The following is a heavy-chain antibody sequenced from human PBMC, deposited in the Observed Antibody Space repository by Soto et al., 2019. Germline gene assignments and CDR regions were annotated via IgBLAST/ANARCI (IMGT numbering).Heavy chain of an antibody. CDR3: AKVDYYGSGSPTYFDL. Sequence: QVQLVESGGGVVQPGRSLRLSCAASGFTFSSYGMHWVRQAPGKGLEWVAVISYDGSNKYYADSVKGRFTISRDNSKNTLYLQMNSLGAEDTAVYYCAKVDYYGSGSPTYFDLWGRGTLVTVSS. D-gene: IGHD3-10*01. CDR1: GFTFSSYG. CDR2: ISYDGSNK. J-gene: IGHJ2*01. V-gene: IGHV3-30*18.